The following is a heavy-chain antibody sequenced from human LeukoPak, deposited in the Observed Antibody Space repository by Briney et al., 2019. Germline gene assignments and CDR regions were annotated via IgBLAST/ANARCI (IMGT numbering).Heavy chain of an antibody. Sequence: GGSLRLSCAASGFTFSDYYMSWIRQAPGKGLEWVSYISSSGSTIYYADSVKGRFTISRDNSKNTLYLQMNSLRAEDTAVYYCAKYDSYGVKYYFDYWGQGTLVTVSS. J-gene: IGHJ4*02. CDR1: GFTFSDYY. D-gene: IGHD5-18*01. CDR3: AKYDSYGVKYYFDY. CDR2: ISSSGSTI. V-gene: IGHV3-11*01.